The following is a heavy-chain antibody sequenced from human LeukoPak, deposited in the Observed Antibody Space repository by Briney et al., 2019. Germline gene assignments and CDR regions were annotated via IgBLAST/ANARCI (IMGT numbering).Heavy chain of an antibody. V-gene: IGHV4-59*01. D-gene: IGHD6-6*01. CDR2: TYHSGST. J-gene: IGHJ4*02. CDR3: ARSTQDSSTSFDY. CDR1: GGSITNYY. Sequence: PSETLSLTCTVSGGSITNYYWSWIRQPPGKGLEYIGFTYHSGSTNYNPSLKSRVTMSVDKSKNQCSLRLSSVTAADTAIYFCARSTQDSSTSFDYWGQGTLVTVSS.